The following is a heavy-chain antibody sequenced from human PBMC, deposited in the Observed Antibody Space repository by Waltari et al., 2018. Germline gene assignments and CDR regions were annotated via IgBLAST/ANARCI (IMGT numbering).Heavy chain of an antibody. CDR1: GFTFSTYS. D-gene: IGHD3-22*01. V-gene: IGHV3-21*01. CDR2: ISPSSAHI. Sequence: EVHLVESGGGLVKPGGSLRLSCAASGFTFSTYSMNWVRQAPGKGLEWVSSISPSSAHIYYADSVKGRFTISRDNARDSLYLEMNSLRPDDTAVYYCVRGGVTTRGYDSWGQGTVVAVSS. CDR3: VRGGVTTRGYDS. J-gene: IGHJ4*02.